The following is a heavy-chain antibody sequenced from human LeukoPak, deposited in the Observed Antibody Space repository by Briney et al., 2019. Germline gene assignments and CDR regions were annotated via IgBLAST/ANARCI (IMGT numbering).Heavy chain of an antibody. Sequence: SETLSLTCTVSGGSISSSSYYWGWIRQPPGKGLEWIGSIYYSGSTYYNPSLKNRVTISVDTSKNQFSLKLSSVTAADTAVYYCARQGAAAGQYYFDYWGQGTLVTVSS. J-gene: IGHJ4*02. V-gene: IGHV4-39*01. CDR3: ARQGAAAGQYYFDY. D-gene: IGHD6-13*01. CDR2: IYYSGST. CDR1: GGSISSSSYY.